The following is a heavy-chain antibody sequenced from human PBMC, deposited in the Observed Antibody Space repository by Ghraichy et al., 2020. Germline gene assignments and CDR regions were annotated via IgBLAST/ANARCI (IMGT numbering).Heavy chain of an antibody. CDR1: GASISSAYS. CDR3: AVLASNNVDV. Sequence: SCDVSGASISSAYSWTWLRQSPGKGLQWIGYIYYGGSAHYNPSLKTRVTISVDRFRDRYSLDLKSVTAADAAVYYCAVLASNNVDVWGQGFTVTVSS. J-gene: IGHJ6*02. V-gene: IGHV4-30-2*06. D-gene: IGHD1/OR15-1a*01. CDR2: IYYGGSA.